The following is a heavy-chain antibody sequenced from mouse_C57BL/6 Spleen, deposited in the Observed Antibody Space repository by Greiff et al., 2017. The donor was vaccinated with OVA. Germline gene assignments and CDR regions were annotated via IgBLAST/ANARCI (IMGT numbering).Heavy chain of an antibody. J-gene: IGHJ2*01. D-gene: IGHD4-1*02. V-gene: IGHV1-69*01. Sequence: QVQLQQPGAELVMPGASVKLSCKASGYTFTSYWMHWVKQRPGQGLEWIGEIDPSDSYTNYNQKFKGKATLTVDKSSSTAYMQLSSLTSEDSAVYYCAPTGTDYWGQGTTLTVSS. CDR2: IDPSDSYT. CDR1: GYTFTSYW. CDR3: APTGTDY.